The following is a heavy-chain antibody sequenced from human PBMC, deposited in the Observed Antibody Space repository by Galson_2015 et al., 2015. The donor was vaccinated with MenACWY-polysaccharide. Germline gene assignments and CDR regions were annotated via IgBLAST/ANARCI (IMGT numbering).Heavy chain of an antibody. CDR1: GFTFRSYS. Sequence: SLRLSCAASGFTFRSYSMSWVRQAPGKGLEWVSTVSGSGAGTYYADSVKGRFTISRDNSKNTLYLQMNSLRAEDTAVYYCAKAEWGGFDYWGQGTLVTVSS. J-gene: IGHJ4*02. V-gene: IGHV3-23*01. CDR3: AKAEWGGFDY. CDR2: VSGSGAGT. D-gene: IGHD3-16*01.